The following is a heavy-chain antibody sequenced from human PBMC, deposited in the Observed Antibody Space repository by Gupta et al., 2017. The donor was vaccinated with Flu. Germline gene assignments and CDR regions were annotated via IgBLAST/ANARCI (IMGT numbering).Heavy chain of an antibody. D-gene: IGHD1-1*01. CDR1: SMNSYY. CDR3: ARLQVGLYYAMDV. CDR2: VYSSGKT. Sequence: SMNSYYWAWIRQPPGKGLESIGYVYSSGKTDYNPSLRSRVAISVDTSRMQFSLRLNSVTAADTAVYYCARLQVGLYYAMDVWGPGTTVTVTS. V-gene: IGHV4-59*01. J-gene: IGHJ6*02.